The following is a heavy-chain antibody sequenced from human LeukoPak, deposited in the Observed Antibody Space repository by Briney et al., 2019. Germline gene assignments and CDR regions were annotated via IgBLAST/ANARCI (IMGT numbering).Heavy chain of an antibody. V-gene: IGHV3-30*02. J-gene: IGHJ4*02. CDR3: AKEVDTPMVFDY. CDR2: IRYDGSNK. Sequence: GGSLRLSCAASGFTFSSYGMHWVRQAPGKGLEWVAFIRYDGSNKYYADSVKGRFTISRDNSKNTLYLQMNSLRAEDTAVYYCAKEVDTPMVFDYWGQGTLATVSS. CDR1: GFTFSSYG. D-gene: IGHD5-18*01.